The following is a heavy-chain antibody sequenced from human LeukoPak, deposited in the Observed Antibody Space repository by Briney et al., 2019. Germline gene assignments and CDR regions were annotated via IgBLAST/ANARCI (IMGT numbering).Heavy chain of an antibody. V-gene: IGHV3-15*01. Sequence: GGSLRLSCAASGFAFSNAWMSWVRQAPGKGLEWVGRIKSKTDGGTTDYAAPVKGRFTISRDDSQNTLYLQMNSLKTEDTAVYYCTTGAPRAYSGSYSNCWGQGTLVTVSS. D-gene: IGHD1-26*01. CDR3: TTGAPRAYSGSYSNC. CDR1: GFAFSNAW. CDR2: IKSKTDGGTT. J-gene: IGHJ4*02.